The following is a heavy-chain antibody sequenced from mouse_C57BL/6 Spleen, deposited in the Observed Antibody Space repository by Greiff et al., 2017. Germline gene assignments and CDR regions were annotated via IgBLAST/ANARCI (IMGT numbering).Heavy chain of an antibody. D-gene: IGHD3-2*02. Sequence: QVQLQQPGAELVRPGSSVKLSCKASGYNFTSYWMHWVKQRPIQGLEWIGNIDPSDSETHYNQKFKDKATLTVDKSSSTASMQLSSLTSEDSAVYYCAREVTAQATGFAYWGQGTLVTVSA. CDR2: IDPSDSET. CDR3: AREVTAQATGFAY. V-gene: IGHV1-52*01. CDR1: GYNFTSYW. J-gene: IGHJ3*01.